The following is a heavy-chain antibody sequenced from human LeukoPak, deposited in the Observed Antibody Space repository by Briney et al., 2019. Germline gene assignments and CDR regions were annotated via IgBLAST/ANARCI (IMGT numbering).Heavy chain of an antibody. CDR2: INPNSGGT. Sequence: ASVKVSCKASGYTFTGYYMRWVRQAPGQGLEWMGWINPNSGGTNYAQKFQGRVTMTRDTSISTAYMELSRLRSDDTAVYYCARSIFGVVMHDYWGQGTLVTVSS. V-gene: IGHV1-2*02. CDR1: GYTFTGYY. J-gene: IGHJ4*02. D-gene: IGHD3-3*01. CDR3: ARSIFGVVMHDY.